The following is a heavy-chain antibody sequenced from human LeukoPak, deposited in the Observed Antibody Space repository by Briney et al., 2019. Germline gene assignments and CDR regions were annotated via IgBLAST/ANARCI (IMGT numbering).Heavy chain of an antibody. Sequence: PGGSLRLSCAASGFTFSDYYMSWIRQAPGKGREWVSYISSSGSTIYYADSVKGRFTISRDNAKNSLYLQMNSLRAEDTAVYYCAKNYYDSSGSIDYWGQGTLVAVSS. D-gene: IGHD3-22*01. CDR1: GFTFSDYY. CDR3: AKNYYDSSGSIDY. CDR2: ISSSGSTI. V-gene: IGHV3-11*01. J-gene: IGHJ4*02.